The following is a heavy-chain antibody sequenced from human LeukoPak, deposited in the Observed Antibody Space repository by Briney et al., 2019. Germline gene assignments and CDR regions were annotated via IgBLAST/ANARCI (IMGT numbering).Heavy chain of an antibody. D-gene: IGHD4-17*01. CDR1: GFTFSSSW. V-gene: IGHV3-7*01. CDR2: IKQDGSEK. CDR3: ANGNYFDY. J-gene: IGHJ4*02. Sequence: GGSLRLSCAASGFTFSSSWMSGVRQAPGKGLEWVASIKQDGSEKYYMDSVKGRFTVSRDNAKNSLYLQMNSLRAEDTAVYYCANGNYFDYWGQGALVAVPS.